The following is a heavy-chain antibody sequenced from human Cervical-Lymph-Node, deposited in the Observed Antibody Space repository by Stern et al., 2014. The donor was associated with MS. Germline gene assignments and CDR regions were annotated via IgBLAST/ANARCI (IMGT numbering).Heavy chain of an antibody. CDR2: INPNSDST. CDR1: GYSFSDYF. CDR3: AREKMTTDGETSWYFDL. V-gene: IGHV1-2*02. Sequence: DQLVESGPEVKKPGDSVKVTCKASGYSFSDYFMHWVRQAPGQGLEYIGWINPNSDSTNYAQKFLGRVTMTRETSITTAYLEVRSLRYDDSALYYCAREKMTTDGETSWYFDLWGRGTLVTVSS. D-gene: IGHD4-11*01. J-gene: IGHJ2*01.